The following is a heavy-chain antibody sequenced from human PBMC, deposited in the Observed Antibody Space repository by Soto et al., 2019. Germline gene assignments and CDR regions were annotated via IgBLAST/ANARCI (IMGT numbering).Heavy chain of an antibody. CDR3: ARLSGRGAARRNYYYGMDV. J-gene: IGHJ6*02. D-gene: IGHD6-6*01. CDR2: IYYSGST. Sequence: PSEPLSLTCTVSGGSISSSSYYWGWIRPPPGKGLEWIGSIYYSGSTYYNPSLKSRVTISVDTSKNQFSLKLSSVTAADTAVYYCARLSGRGAARRNYYYGMDVWGQGTTVT. CDR1: GGSISSSSYY. V-gene: IGHV4-39*01.